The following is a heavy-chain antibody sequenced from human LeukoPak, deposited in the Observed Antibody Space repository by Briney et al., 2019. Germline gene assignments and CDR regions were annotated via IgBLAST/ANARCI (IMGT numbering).Heavy chain of an antibody. Sequence: ASVKVSCKASGYTFTGYYMHWVRQAPGQGLEWMGWINPNSGGTNYAQKFQGWVTMTRDTSISTAYMELSRLRSDDTAVYYCARDHYDSSGYYHFDYWGQGTLVTVSS. V-gene: IGHV1-2*04. CDR2: INPNSGGT. J-gene: IGHJ4*02. D-gene: IGHD3-22*01. CDR3: ARDHYDSSGYYHFDY. CDR1: GYTFTGYY.